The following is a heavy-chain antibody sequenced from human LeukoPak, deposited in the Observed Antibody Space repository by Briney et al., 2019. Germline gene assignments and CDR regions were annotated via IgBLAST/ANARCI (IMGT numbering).Heavy chain of an antibody. J-gene: IGHJ4*02. D-gene: IGHD2-8*01. V-gene: IGHV6-1*01. CDR1: GDSVPSNLAT. CDR2: TYYRSKWYD. CDR3: ARALGVVFDY. Sequence: SQTLSLTCAISGDSVPSNLATWNWIRQSPSRGLEWLGRTYYRSKWYDDYAGSVKSRLTINPDTSKNQLSLQLKFVTPEDTAVYFCARALGVVFDYWGQGTLVTVSS.